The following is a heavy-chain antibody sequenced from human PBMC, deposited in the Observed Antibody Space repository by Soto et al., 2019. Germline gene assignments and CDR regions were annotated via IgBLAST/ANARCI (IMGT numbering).Heavy chain of an antibody. CDR2: IYYSGST. CDR1: RGSISSSSYY. D-gene: IGHD3-9*01. CDR3: ARRESYDILTGYYHFDY. Sequence: QLQLQESGPGLVKPSETLSLTCSVSRGSISSSSYYWGWIRQPPGKGLEWIGNIYYSGSTYYNTSLKSRVTISVDTSKNQFSLKLSSVTAADTAVYYCARRESYDILTGYYHFDYWGQGTLVTVSS. V-gene: IGHV4-39*01. J-gene: IGHJ4*02.